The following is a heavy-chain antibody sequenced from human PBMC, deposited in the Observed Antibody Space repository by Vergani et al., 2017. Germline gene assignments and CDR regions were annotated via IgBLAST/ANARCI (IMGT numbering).Heavy chain of an antibody. CDR1: GYTFTSYY. D-gene: IGHD5-12*01. J-gene: IGHJ6*02. CDR3: ARERLATRNPDYSCYGMDV. CDR2: INPSGDNN. Sequence: QVQLVQSGAEVKKPGASVNVSCKASGYTFTSYYIHWVRQAPGQGLEWVGIINPSGDNNPYAQKFQGRDTMTRDTSTTTVYMGLSSRRSEDTAVYYCARERLATRNPDYSCYGMDVWDQGTTVTVSS. V-gene: IGHV1-46*01.